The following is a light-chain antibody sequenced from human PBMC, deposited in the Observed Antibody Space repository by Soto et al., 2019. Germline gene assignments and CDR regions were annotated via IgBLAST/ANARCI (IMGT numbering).Light chain of an antibody. J-gene: IGLJ1*01. CDR1: ISAVGAYNY. CDR2: EVS. V-gene: IGLV2-8*01. CDR3: TSYAGTYSFFYV. Sequence: QSALTQPPSASGSPGQSVTISCTGTISAVGAYNYVSWYQQLPGKAPKLIIYEVSKRPSGVPDRFSGSKSGNTASLTVSGLQAEDEADYYCTSYAGTYSFFYVFGTGTKLTVL.